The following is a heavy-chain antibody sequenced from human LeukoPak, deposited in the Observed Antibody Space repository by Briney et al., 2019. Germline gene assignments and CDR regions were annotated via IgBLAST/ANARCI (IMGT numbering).Heavy chain of an antibody. Sequence: GGSLRLSCAASGFTVSSNFMSWVRQAPETGLESVSVMYSDSNPYYADTTKRPCTIPRDHYKHTITLQTKSRRLGHTAIYYCARSGRGWFDRWGQGTLVTVSS. D-gene: IGHD3-10*01. J-gene: IGHJ5*02. CDR3: ARSGRGWFDR. V-gene: IGHV3-53*01. CDR2: MYSDSNP. CDR1: GFTVSSNF.